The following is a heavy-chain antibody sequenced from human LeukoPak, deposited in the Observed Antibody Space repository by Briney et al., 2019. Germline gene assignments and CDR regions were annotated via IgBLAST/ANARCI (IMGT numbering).Heavy chain of an antibody. CDR2: INHSGST. CDR3: ARDRSSSSFDP. D-gene: IGHD6-6*01. Sequence: NASETLSLTCAVYGGSFSGYYWSWIRQPPGKGLEWIGEINHSGSTNYNPSLKSRVTISVDTSKNQFSLKLSSVTAADTAVYYCARDRSSSSFDPWGQGTLVTVSS. J-gene: IGHJ5*02. V-gene: IGHV4-34*01. CDR1: GGSFSGYY.